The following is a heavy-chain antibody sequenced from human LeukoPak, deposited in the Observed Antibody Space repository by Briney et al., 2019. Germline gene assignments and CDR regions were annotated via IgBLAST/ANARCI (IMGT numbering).Heavy chain of an antibody. V-gene: IGHV3-30*04. D-gene: IGHD6-13*01. Sequence: GGSLRLSCAASGFTFSSYAMHWVRQAPGKGLEWVAVISYDGSNKYYADSVKGRFTISRDNSKNTLYLQMNSLRAEDTAVYYCARDALWSSSWYVSPDYWGQGTLVTVSS. J-gene: IGHJ4*02. CDR2: ISYDGSNK. CDR1: GFTFSSYA. CDR3: ARDALWSSSWYVSPDY.